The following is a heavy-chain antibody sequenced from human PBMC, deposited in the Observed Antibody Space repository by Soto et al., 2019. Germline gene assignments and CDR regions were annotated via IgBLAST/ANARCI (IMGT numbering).Heavy chain of an antibody. Sequence: QVQLVQSGAEVKKPGASVKVSCKASGYTFTSYDINWVRQATGQGLEWMGWMNPNSGNTGYAQKFQGRVTMTRNTSISTAYIELSSLRSEDTAVYYCARFTYYDFWSGSLYGMDVWGQGTTVTVSS. CDR3: ARFTYYDFWSGSLYGMDV. CDR1: GYTFTSYD. J-gene: IGHJ6*02. D-gene: IGHD3-3*01. V-gene: IGHV1-8*01. CDR2: MNPNSGNT.